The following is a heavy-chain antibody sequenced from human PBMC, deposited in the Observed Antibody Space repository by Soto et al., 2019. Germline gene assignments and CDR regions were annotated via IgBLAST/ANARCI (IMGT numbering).Heavy chain of an antibody. J-gene: IGHJ6*03. CDR1: GYTFTGYY. D-gene: IGHD3-3*01. V-gene: IGHV1-2*04. Sequence: GASVKVSCKASGYTFTGYYMHWVRQAPGQGLEWMGWINPNSGGTNYAQKFQGWVTMTRDTSISTAYMELSRLRSEDTAVYYCARVLYDFWSGPDYYYMDVWGKGTTVTVSS. CDR3: ARVLYDFWSGPDYYYMDV. CDR2: INPNSGGT.